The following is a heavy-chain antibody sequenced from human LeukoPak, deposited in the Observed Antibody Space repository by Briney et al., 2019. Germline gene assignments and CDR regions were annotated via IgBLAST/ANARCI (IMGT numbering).Heavy chain of an antibody. D-gene: IGHD3/OR15-3a*01. Sequence: SETLSLTCTVSGGSISPYYWNWVRQPPGKELEWIGSIYYSWSTDSNPSLKSRLTFSVDTSKNQFSLKLPSVTAADTAMYYCARGQRGLPFWGQGTLVTVSS. CDR3: ARGQRGLPF. CDR2: IYYSWST. J-gene: IGHJ4*02. CDR1: GGSISPYY. V-gene: IGHV4-59*01.